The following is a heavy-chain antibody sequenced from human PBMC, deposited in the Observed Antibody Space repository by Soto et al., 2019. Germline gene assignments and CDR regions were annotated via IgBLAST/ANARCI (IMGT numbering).Heavy chain of an antibody. J-gene: IGHJ4*02. CDR3: VMRAGDY. CDR1: GFTFSSNS. D-gene: IGHD3-16*01. CDR2: IGAGDDTT. Sequence: EVQLMESGGGVARPGGSLRLSCATSGFTFSSNSMNWVRQVPGKRLEWVSRIGAGDDTTYYTDSVEGRFAISRDDSKGTLYLQMNSLKVEYTAIYFCVMRAGDYWGQGTLVTVSS. V-gene: IGHV3-23*01.